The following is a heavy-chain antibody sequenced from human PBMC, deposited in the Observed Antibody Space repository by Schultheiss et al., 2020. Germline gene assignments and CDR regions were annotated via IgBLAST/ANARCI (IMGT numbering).Heavy chain of an antibody. CDR3: ARVSANLGYCSGGSCLNWFDP. V-gene: IGHV4-4*02. D-gene: IGHD2-15*01. J-gene: IGHJ5*02. CDR2: IYHSGST. CDR1: GGSISSSNW. Sequence: SETLSLTCAVSGGSISSSNWWSWVRQPPGKGLEWIGEIYHSGSTYYNPSLKSRVTISVDTSKNQFSLKLSSVTAADTAVYYCARVSANLGYCSGGSCLNWFDPWGQGTLVTVSS.